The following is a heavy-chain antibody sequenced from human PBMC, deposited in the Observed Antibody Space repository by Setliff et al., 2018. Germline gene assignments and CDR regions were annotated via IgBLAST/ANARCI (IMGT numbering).Heavy chain of an antibody. CDR1: GYTFDDYG. Sequence: ASVKVSCKTSGYTFDDYGIAWVRQAPGQGLEWMGWISPHTGNTYYTPKLHGRVTLTTDTSARTAYMELRSLSSDDTAVYYCSRLVRFCTRTACQRLSGGEFWRQGTLVTVSS. CDR3: SRLVRFCTRTACQRLSGGEF. CDR2: ISPHTGNT. V-gene: IGHV1-18*01. D-gene: IGHD2-8*01. J-gene: IGHJ4*02.